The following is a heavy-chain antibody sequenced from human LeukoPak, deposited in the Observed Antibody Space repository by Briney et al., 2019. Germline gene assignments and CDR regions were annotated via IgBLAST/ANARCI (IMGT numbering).Heavy chain of an antibody. Sequence: SGGSLRLSCASSGFIFRTYWMTWVRQAPGKGLEWVANIKQDGSEKNYVDSVEGRFTISRDNAKNSLYLQMNSLRADDTAVYHCATGASALWHPYYFDYWGQGTLVTVSS. CDR1: GFIFRTYW. CDR2: IKQDGSEK. D-gene: IGHD2/OR15-2a*01. V-gene: IGHV3-7*01. J-gene: IGHJ4*02. CDR3: ATGASALWHPYYFDY.